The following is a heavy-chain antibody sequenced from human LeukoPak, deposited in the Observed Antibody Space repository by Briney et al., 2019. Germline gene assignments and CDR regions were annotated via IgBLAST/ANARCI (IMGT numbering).Heavy chain of an antibody. CDR1: GFTFSSYS. CDR2: ISSSSSYI. Sequence: PGGSLRLSCAASGFTFSSYSMNRVRQAPGKGLEWVSSISSSSSYIYYADSVKGRFTISRDNAKNSLYLQMNSLRAEDTAVYYCARMLGFGEPYYWGQGTLVTVSS. V-gene: IGHV3-21*01. D-gene: IGHD3-10*01. J-gene: IGHJ4*02. CDR3: ARMLGFGEPYY.